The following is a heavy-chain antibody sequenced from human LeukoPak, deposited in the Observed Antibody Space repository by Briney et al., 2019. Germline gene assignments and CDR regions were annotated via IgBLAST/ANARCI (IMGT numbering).Heavy chain of an antibody. Sequence: PSETLSLTCAVSGGSISSGGYSWSWIRQPPGKGLEWIGEINHSGSTNYNPSLKSRVTISVDTSKNQFSLKLSSVTAADTAVYYCARGRDSDYWGQGTLVTVSS. CDR1: GGSISSGGYS. CDR2: INHSGST. V-gene: IGHV4-34*01. J-gene: IGHJ4*02. D-gene: IGHD5-24*01. CDR3: ARGRDSDY.